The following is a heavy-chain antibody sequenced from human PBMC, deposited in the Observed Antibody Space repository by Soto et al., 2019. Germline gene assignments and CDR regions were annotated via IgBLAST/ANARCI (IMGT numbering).Heavy chain of an antibody. D-gene: IGHD2-21*02. Sequence: PSETLSLTCTVSGGSISSYYWSWIRQPPGKGLEWIGYIYYSGSTNYNPSLKSRVTISVDTSKNQFSLKLSSVTAAVTAVYYCARQYCGGDCYTDYWGQGTLVTVSS. CDR3: ARQYCGGDCYTDY. J-gene: IGHJ4*02. CDR1: GGSISSYY. V-gene: IGHV4-59*08. CDR2: IYYSGST.